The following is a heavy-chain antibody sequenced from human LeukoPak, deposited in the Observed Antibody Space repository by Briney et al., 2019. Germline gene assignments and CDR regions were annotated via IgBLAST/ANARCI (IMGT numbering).Heavy chain of an antibody. V-gene: IGHV3-53*04. CDR3: ARVDTVMAYYFDL. Sequence: GGSLRLSCAASGFTLSTNCMTWVRQAPGKGLEWVSTIYSGGITYYADSVMGRFTISRHNSRNTLYLQMNSLRAEDTAVYYCARVDTVMAYYFDLWGQGTLVTVSS. CDR2: IYSGGIT. D-gene: IGHD5-18*01. J-gene: IGHJ4*02. CDR1: GFTLSTNC.